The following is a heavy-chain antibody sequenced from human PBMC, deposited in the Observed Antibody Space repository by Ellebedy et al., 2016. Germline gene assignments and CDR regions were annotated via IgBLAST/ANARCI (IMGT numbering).Heavy chain of an antibody. J-gene: IGHJ5*02. CDR3: AKDLAPFRLWFGEEVRFDP. Sequence: GESLKISXAASGFTFSSYAMSWVRQAPGKGLEWVSAISGSGGSTYYADSVKGRFTISRDNSKNTLYLQMNSLRAEDTAVYYCAKDLAPFRLWFGEEVRFDPWGQGTLVTVSS. D-gene: IGHD3-10*01. V-gene: IGHV3-23*01. CDR2: ISGSGGST. CDR1: GFTFSSYA.